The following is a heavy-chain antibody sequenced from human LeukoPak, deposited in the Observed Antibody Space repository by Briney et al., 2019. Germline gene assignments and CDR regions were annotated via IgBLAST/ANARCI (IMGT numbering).Heavy chain of an antibody. CDR1: GYSISSGYY. CDR2: IYHSGRT. V-gene: IGHV4-38-2*02. CDR3: ARVYRDHSYCSGGSCYPLAGDY. Sequence: SETLSLTCTVSGYSISSGYYWGWIRQPPGKGLEWIGIIYHSGRTDYNPSLKSRVTISVDTSKNQFSLKLSSVTAADTAVYYCARVYRDHSYCSGGSCYPLAGDYWGQGTLVTVSS. J-gene: IGHJ4*02. D-gene: IGHD2-15*01.